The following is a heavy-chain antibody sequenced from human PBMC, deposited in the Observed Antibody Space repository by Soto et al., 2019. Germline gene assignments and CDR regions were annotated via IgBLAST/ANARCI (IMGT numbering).Heavy chain of an antibody. CDR3: AREAV. CDR1: GFTFSGYW. V-gene: IGHV3-7*05. Sequence: GGSQRLSYTASGFTFSGYWMSWVRQAPGKGLEWVANIKQDGSEQFYVDSVKGRFTISRDNAKNSLYLQMNSLRAEDTAVYYCAREAVWGQGTTVTVSS. J-gene: IGHJ6*02. CDR2: IKQDGSEQ.